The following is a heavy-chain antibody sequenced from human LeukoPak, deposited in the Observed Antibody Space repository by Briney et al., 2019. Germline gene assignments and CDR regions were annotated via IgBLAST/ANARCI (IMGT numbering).Heavy chain of an antibody. V-gene: IGHV4-4*02. D-gene: IGHD5-12*01. CDR2: IYHGGST. J-gene: IGHJ4*02. CDR3: ATNSGWRLDY. Sequence: SETLSLACAVSGASISSNNWWTWVRQPPGKGLEWIGEIYHGGSTNYNTSLRSRVTISVDKSKNQFSLNLTSVTAADTSVYYCATNSGWRLDYWGQGVLVTVSS. CDR1: GASISSNNW.